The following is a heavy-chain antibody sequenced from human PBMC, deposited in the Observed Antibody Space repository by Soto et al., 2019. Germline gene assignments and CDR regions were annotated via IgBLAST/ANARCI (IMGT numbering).Heavy chain of an antibody. CDR3: ARNPSRYYYDSSGYYSTLDY. CDR2: ISSTTNYI. V-gene: IGHV3-21*01. D-gene: IGHD3-22*01. Sequence: GGSLRLSCAASGFTFTRYSMNWVRQAPGKGLEWVSSISSTTNYIYYADSMKGRFTVSRDNAKNSVYLEMNSLSAEDTAVYYCARNPSRYYYDSSGYYSTLDYWGQGTLVTVSS. J-gene: IGHJ4*02. CDR1: GFTFTRYS.